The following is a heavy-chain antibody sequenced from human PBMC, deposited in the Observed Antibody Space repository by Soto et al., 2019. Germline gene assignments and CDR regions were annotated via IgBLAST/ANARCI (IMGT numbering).Heavy chain of an antibody. D-gene: IGHD2-2*03. CDR1: GVSFSEDA. J-gene: IGHJ5*02. Sequence: LSCNFSGVSFSEDAMTWVRQAPGKGLEWVGFIRNTPSGGTTDYAASVRGRFTISRDDSASIAYLQMNSLKTEDSGLYYCSRGSFGYYGPWGPGTLVSVSS. CDR2: IRNTPSGGTT. V-gene: IGHV3-49*04. CDR3: SRGSFGYYGP.